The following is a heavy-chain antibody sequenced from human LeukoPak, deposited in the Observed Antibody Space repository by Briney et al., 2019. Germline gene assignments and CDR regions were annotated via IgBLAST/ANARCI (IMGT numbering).Heavy chain of an antibody. Sequence: SETLSLTCAVYGGSFSGYYWSWIRQPPGKGLEWIGEINHSGSTNYNPPLKSLVTISVDTSKNQFSLKLSSVTAADTAVYYCARLSSGWPYYFDYWGQGTLVTVSS. V-gene: IGHV4-34*01. J-gene: IGHJ4*02. CDR3: ARLSSGWPYYFDY. CDR1: GGSFSGYY. D-gene: IGHD6-19*01. CDR2: INHSGST.